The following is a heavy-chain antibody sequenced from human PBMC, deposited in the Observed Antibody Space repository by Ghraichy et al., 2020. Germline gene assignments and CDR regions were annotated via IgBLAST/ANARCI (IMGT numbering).Heavy chain of an antibody. CDR2: ISSSSSYI. D-gene: IGHD6-13*01. J-gene: IGHJ4*02. CDR3: AGNLPAAGTIDY. Sequence: GGSLRLSCAASGFTFSSYTMNWVRQAPGKGLEWVSSISSSSSYIYYADSVKGRFTISRDNAKNSLYLQMNSLRAEDTAVYYCAGNLPAAGTIDYWGQGTLVTVSS. CDR1: GFTFSSYT. V-gene: IGHV3-21*01.